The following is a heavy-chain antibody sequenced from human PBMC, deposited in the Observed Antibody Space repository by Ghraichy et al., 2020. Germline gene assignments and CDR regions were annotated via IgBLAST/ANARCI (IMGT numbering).Heavy chain of an antibody. CDR1: GFTFSMYA. J-gene: IGHJ5*02. CDR3: AGDAPDSAWAFDP. Sequence: GGSLRLSCAASGFTFSMYAMHWVRQAPGKRLEWVAMIWREGRVKFLADSVKGRFAISRDNSKNTVDLQMSSLTADDTAVYYCAGDAPDSAWAFDPWGQGILVTVSS. CDR2: IWREGRVK. V-gene: IGHV3-33*01. D-gene: IGHD6-19*01.